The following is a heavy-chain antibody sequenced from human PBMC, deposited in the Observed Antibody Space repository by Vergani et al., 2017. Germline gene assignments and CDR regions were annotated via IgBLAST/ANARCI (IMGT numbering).Heavy chain of an antibody. V-gene: IGHV3-21*05. CDR3: ASATNYYGSGSAVNYFDY. CDR2: ISSSSSYI. J-gene: IGHJ4*02. CDR1: GFTFSSYS. Sequence: EVQLVESGGGLVQPGGSLRLSCAASGFTFSSYSMNWVRQAPGKGLEWVSYISSSSSYIYYADSVKGRFTISRDNAKNSLYLQMNSLRAEDTAVYYCASATNYYGSGSAVNYFDYWGQGTLVTVSS. D-gene: IGHD3-10*01.